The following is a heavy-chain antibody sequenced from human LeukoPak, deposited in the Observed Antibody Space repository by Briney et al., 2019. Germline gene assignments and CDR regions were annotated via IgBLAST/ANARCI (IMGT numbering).Heavy chain of an antibody. Sequence: SVKVSCKASGGTFSSYAISWVRQAPGQGLEWMGGIIPIFGTANYAQKFQGRVTMTRDTSTNTVYMELSSLTSDDTAMYYCARDLTNGGAFDIWGQGTMVTVSS. CDR1: GGTFSSYA. J-gene: IGHJ3*02. V-gene: IGHV1-69*05. CDR3: ARDLTNGGAFDI. CDR2: IIPIFGTA. D-gene: IGHD1-1*01.